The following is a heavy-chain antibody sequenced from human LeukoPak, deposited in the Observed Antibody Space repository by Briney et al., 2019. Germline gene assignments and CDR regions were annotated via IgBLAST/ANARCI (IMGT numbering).Heavy chain of an antibody. J-gene: IGHJ4*02. V-gene: IGHV3-66*01. CDR1: GFTVSSNY. D-gene: IGHD4-17*01. CDR3: ARVNYGDYDYFDY. Sequence: GGSLRLSCAASGFTVSSNYMSWVRQAPGKGLEWVSVIYSGGSTYYADSVKGRFTISRDNSKNTLYLQMNSLRAEDAAVYYCARVNYGDYDYFDYWGQGTLVTVS. CDR2: IYSGGST.